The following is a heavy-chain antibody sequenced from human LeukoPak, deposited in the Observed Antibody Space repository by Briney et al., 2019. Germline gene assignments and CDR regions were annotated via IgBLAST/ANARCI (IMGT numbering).Heavy chain of an antibody. D-gene: IGHD2/OR15-2a*01. CDR2: INPNSGGT. CDR1: GYTFIGYY. Sequence: ASVKVSCKASGYTFIGYYMHWVRQAPGQGLEWMGWINPNSGGTNYAQNFQGRVTMTRDTSISTAYMELSRLRSDDTAVYYCARDTSYYFDYWGQGTLVTVSS. CDR3: ARDTSYYFDY. V-gene: IGHV1-2*02. J-gene: IGHJ4*02.